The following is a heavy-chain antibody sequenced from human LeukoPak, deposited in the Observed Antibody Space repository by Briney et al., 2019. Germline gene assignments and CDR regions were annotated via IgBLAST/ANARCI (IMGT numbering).Heavy chain of an antibody. J-gene: IGHJ4*02. CDR1: GYTFNSYY. D-gene: IGHD3-9*01. CDR3: ARDYDILTGYYSFDY. CDR2: INPNSGGT. V-gene: IGHV1-2*02. Sequence: GASVKVSCKASGYTFNSYYMHWVRQAPGQGLEWMGWINPNSGGTNYAQKFQGRVTMTRDTSISTAYMELSRLRSDDTAVYYCARDYDILTGYYSFDYWGQGTLVTVSS.